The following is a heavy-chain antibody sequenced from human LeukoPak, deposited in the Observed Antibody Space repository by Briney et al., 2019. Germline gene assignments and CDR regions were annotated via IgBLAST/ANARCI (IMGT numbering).Heavy chain of an antibody. D-gene: IGHD5-24*01. CDR2: ISSSGTYT. CDR3: ARGDGYNYPFDY. Sequence: GGSLRLSCAASGFTFSDYYMSWIRQAPGKGLEWVSYISSSGTYTNYADSVKGRFTISRDNAKNSLYLQMNSLRAEDTAVYYCARGDGYNYPFDYWGQGTLVTVSS. CDR1: GFTFSDYY. J-gene: IGHJ4*02. V-gene: IGHV3-11*06.